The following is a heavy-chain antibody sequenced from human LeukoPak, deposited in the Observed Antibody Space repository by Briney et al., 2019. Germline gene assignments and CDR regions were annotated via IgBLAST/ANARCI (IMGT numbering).Heavy chain of an antibody. Sequence: SQTLSLTCAVSGGSISSGGYSWSWIRQPPGKGLEWIGYIYHSGSTYYNPSLKSRVTISVDRSKNQFSLKLSSVTAADTAVYYCTRVGTMTTLDYWGQGTLVTVSS. D-gene: IGHD3-22*01. CDR3: TRVGTMTTLDY. J-gene: IGHJ4*02. CDR2: IYHSGST. V-gene: IGHV4-30-2*01. CDR1: GGSISSGGYS.